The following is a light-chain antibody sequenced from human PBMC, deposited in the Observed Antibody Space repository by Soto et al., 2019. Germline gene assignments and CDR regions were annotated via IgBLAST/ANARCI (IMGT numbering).Light chain of an antibody. CDR2: WAS. CDR1: QTLLYTSNNRNY. Sequence: DIVMTQSPDSLAVSLGERATIHCRSSQTLLYTSNNRNYLAWYQHKSGQPPKMIIFWASTRESGVPDRFSGSGSGTDFTLTINNLQPEEVAVYYCQQYFSSPLFTFGPGTRVDIK. V-gene: IGKV4-1*01. J-gene: IGKJ3*01. CDR3: QQYFSSPLFT.